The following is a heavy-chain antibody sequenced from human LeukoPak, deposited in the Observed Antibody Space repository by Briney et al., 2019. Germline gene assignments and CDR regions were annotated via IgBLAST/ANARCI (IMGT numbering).Heavy chain of an antibody. CDR3: ARAGVDDAFDI. V-gene: IGHV4-59*01. D-gene: IGHD5-24*01. J-gene: IGHJ3*02. CDR1: GGSISSYY. CDR2: IYYSGSP. Sequence: SETLSLTCTVSGGSISSYYWSWIRQPPGKGLEWIGYIYYSGSPNYNPSLKSRVTISVDTSKNHFSLKLSSVTAADTAVYYCARAGVDDAFDIWGQGTMVTVSS.